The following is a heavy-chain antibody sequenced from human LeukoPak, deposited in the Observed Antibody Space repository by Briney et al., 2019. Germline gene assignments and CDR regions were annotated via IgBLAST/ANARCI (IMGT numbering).Heavy chain of an antibody. CDR2: IIPIFDTT. Sequence: GASVKVSCKASGGTFSTYEIHWVRQAPGQGLEWMGGIIPIFDTTNYAPKFQGRVTITADKSTSTAYMELTSLTSEDTAVYYCARDTAPLSGHDAFDIWGQGTMVTVSS. J-gene: IGHJ3*02. V-gene: IGHV1-69*06. D-gene: IGHD5-18*01. CDR1: GGTFSTYE. CDR3: ARDTAPLSGHDAFDI.